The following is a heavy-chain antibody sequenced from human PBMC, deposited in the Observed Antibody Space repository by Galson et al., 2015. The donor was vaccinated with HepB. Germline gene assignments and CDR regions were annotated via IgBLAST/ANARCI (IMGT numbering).Heavy chain of an antibody. CDR3: ASLFYGSGTPAPPIDY. CDR1: GFTFSSYA. J-gene: IGHJ4*02. Sequence: SLRLSCAASGFTFSSYAMHWVRQAPGKGLEWVAVISYDGSNKYYADSVKGRFTISRDNSKNTLYLQMNSLRAEDTAVYYCASLFYGSGTPAPPIDYRGQGTLVTVSS. V-gene: IGHV3-30*04. D-gene: IGHD3-10*01. CDR2: ISYDGSNK.